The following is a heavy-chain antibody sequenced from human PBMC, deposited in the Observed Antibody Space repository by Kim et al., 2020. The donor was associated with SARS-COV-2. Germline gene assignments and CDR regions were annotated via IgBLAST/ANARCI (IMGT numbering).Heavy chain of an antibody. D-gene: IGHD3-22*01. CDR1: SGSISRSSSY. J-gene: IGHJ4*02. Sequence: SETLSLTCTVSSGSISRSSSYWGWIRQPPGNGLEWIGSVYYSGSTYYNPSLKSRVTISVDTSKNQFSLKLSSVTAADTAVYYCARDQFHYYESSGYFGYWGQGTLVTVSS. CDR3: ARDQFHYYESSGYFGY. V-gene: IGHV4-39*07. CDR2: VYYSGST.